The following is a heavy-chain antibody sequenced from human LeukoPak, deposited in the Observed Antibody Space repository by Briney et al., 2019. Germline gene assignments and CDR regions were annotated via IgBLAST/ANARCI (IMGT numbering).Heavy chain of an antibody. Sequence: GGSLRLSCAASGFTFSSYGMEWVRQAPGKGLEWVAVISYDGSDKNYADSVKGRFTISRDNSKNTLYLQMNSLRPEDTAVFYCARGRGLVGSTTDPWYFDYWGQGTLVTVSS. CDR3: ARGRGLVGSTTDPWYFDY. CDR2: ISYDGSDK. D-gene: IGHD1-26*01. CDR1: GFTFSSYG. V-gene: IGHV3-30*03. J-gene: IGHJ4*02.